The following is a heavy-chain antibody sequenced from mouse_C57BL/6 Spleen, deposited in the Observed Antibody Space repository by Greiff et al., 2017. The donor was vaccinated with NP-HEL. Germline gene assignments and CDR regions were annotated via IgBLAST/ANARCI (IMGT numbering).Heavy chain of an antibody. CDR2: IYPGDGDT. J-gene: IGHJ2*01. CDR1: GYAFSSSW. V-gene: IGHV1-82*01. CDR3: ARELTTVVAHFDY. D-gene: IGHD1-1*01. Sequence: VQLQQSGPELVKPGASVKISCKASGYAFSSSWMNWVKQRPGKGLEWIGRIYPGDGDTNYNGKFKGKATLTADKSSSTAYIQLSSLTSEDSAVYFCARELTTVVAHFDYWGQGTTLTVSS.